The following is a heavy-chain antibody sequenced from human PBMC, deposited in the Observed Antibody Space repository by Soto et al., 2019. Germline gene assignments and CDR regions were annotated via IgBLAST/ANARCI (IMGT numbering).Heavy chain of an antibody. CDR1: GGSFSGYY. J-gene: IGHJ5*02. CDR2: INHSGST. D-gene: IGHD3-10*01. CDR3: AKGGGSLWS. V-gene: IGHV4-34*01. Sequence: QVQLQQWGAGLLKPSETLSLTCAVYGGSFSGYYWSWIRQPPGKGLEWIGEINHSGSTNYNPSLKXRXTTXLDTSKNQFSLKLSSVTAADTAVYYCAKGGGSLWSWGQGTLVTVSS.